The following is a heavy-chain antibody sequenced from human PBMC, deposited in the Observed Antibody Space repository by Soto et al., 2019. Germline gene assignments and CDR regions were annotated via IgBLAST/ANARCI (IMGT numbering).Heavy chain of an antibody. CDR1: GYTFTSYD. CDR3: ATDVDSSGYPPSDY. J-gene: IGHJ4*02. D-gene: IGHD3-22*01. V-gene: IGHV1-8*01. Sequence: ASVKVSCKASGYTFTSYDINWVRQATGQGLEWMGWMNPNSGNTGYAQKFQGRVTMTRNTSISTAYMELSSLRSEDTAVYYCATDVDSSGYPPSDYWGQGTLVTVSS. CDR2: MNPNSGNT.